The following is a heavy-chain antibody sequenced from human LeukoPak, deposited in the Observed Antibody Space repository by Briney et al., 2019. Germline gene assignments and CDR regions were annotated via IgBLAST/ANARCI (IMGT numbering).Heavy chain of an antibody. D-gene: IGHD1-26*01. Sequence: PSETLSLTCTVSGGSIGSGSYYCSWIRQPAGKGLEWIGHIYKSGSTNYNPSLKSRVTVSVDTSKNQFSLKLSSVTAADTAVYYCARVRRLVGATRAAFDIWGQGTMVTVSS. CDR3: ARVRRLVGATRAAFDI. CDR1: GGSIGSGSYY. J-gene: IGHJ3*02. V-gene: IGHV4-61*09. CDR2: IYKSGST.